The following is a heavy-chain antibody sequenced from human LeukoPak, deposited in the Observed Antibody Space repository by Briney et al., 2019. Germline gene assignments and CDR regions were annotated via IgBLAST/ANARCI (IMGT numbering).Heavy chain of an antibody. V-gene: IGHV3-7*05. CDR1: GFTFSTYW. J-gene: IGHJ4*02. CDR2: INEDGGQK. Sequence: PGGSLRLSCAASGFTFSTYWMSWVRHIPGEGLEWVANINEDGGQKYYPDSLKGRFSISRDNAKNSLYLQMNSLRAEDTAIYYCVRGIDSWGQGTLVTVSS. CDR3: VRGIDS.